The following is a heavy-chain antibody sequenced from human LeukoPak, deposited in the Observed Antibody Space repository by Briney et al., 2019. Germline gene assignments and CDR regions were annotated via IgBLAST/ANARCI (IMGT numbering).Heavy chain of an antibody. CDR1: GYSFTGQY. D-gene: IGHD7-27*01. V-gene: IGHV1-2*02. CDR2: ISPNSGGT. Sequence: ASVKVSCKASGYSFTGQYMHWVRQAPGQGLEWMGWISPNSGGTDYAQKFQGRVTMTRDTSISTTYVELSSLTSDDTAAYYCAIQPWGSGNNWYFDLWGRGTLVTVSS. J-gene: IGHJ2*01. CDR3: AIQPWGSGNNWYFDL.